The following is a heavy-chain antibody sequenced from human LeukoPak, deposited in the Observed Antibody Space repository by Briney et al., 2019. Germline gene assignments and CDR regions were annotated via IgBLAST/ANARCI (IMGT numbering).Heavy chain of an antibody. V-gene: IGHV4-61*02. Sequence: SETLSLTCTVSGGSISSGSYYWSWTRQPAGKGLEWIGRIYTSGGTNYNPSLKSRVTISVVTSKNQFSLKLSSVTAADTAVYYCARDRGIYCGGDCYHNWFDPWGQGTLVTVSS. J-gene: IGHJ5*02. CDR2: IYTSGGT. CDR1: GGSISSGSYY. D-gene: IGHD2-21*01. CDR3: ARDRGIYCGGDCYHNWFDP.